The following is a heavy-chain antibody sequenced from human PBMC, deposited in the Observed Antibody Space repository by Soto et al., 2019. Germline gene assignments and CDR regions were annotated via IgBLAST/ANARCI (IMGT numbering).Heavy chain of an antibody. CDR2: ISGSDSTT. J-gene: IGHJ6*02. CDR1: GFTFSSYA. V-gene: IGHV3-23*01. CDR3: APMGV. Sequence: GGSLRLSCAASGFTFSSYAMSLVRQAPGKGLEWVSSISGSDSTTYYADSVKGRFTISRDNSKNTLYLQMSSLRADDTAVYYCAPMGVWGQGTTVTVSS.